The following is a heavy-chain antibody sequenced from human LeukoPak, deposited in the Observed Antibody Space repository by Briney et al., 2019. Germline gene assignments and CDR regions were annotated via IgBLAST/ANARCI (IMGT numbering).Heavy chain of an antibody. CDR2: MNPNSGNT. J-gene: IGHJ4*02. CDR1: GYAFTSYD. Sequence: ASVKVSCKASGYAFTSYDINWVRQATGQGLEWMGWMNPNSGNTGYAQKFQGRVTMTRNTSISTAYMELSSLRSEDTAVYYCARLGYYDYIWVSYRYTELDYWGQGTLVTVSS. CDR3: ARLGYYDYIWVSYRYTELDY. V-gene: IGHV1-8*01. D-gene: IGHD3-16*02.